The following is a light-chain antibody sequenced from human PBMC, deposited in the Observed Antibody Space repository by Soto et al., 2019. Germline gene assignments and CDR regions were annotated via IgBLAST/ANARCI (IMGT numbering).Light chain of an antibody. J-gene: IGKJ1*01. CDR1: QSVPSN. V-gene: IGKV3-15*01. CDR3: QQYHHWPWT. CDR2: GAS. Sequence: ELVMTQSPATLSVSPGERATLSCRASQSVPSNLAWYQQKPGQAPRLLISGASTRATGIPARFSGSGSGTEFTLIISSLQSEEFAVYYCQQYHHWPWTFGQGTKVDIK.